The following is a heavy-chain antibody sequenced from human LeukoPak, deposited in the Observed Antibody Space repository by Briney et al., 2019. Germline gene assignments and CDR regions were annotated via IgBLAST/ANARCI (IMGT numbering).Heavy chain of an antibody. CDR2: ISGSGGST. CDR1: GFTFSSYA. Sequence: GGSLRLSCAASGFTFSSYAMSWVRQAPGKGLEWVSAISGSGGSTYYADSVKGRFTISRDNSKNTLYLQMNSLRAEDTGVYYWAKCSRTSCYKLFDYWGQGTLVSVSS. J-gene: IGHJ4*02. CDR3: AKCSRTSCYKLFDY. V-gene: IGHV3-23*01. D-gene: IGHD2-2*02.